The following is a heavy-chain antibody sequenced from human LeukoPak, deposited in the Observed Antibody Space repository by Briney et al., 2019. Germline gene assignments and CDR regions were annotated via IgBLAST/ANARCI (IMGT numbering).Heavy chain of an antibody. CDR1: GFTFSSYG. D-gene: IGHD3-22*01. CDR2: IWYDGSNK. Sequence: PGGSLRLSCAASGFTFSSYGMHWVRQAPGKGLEWVAVIWYDGSNKYYADSAKGRFTISRDNSKNTLYLQMNSLRAEDTAVYYCAKEGRSDYYDSRYFEYWGQGTLVTVSS. CDR3: AKEGRSDYYDSRYFEY. V-gene: IGHV3-33*06. J-gene: IGHJ4*02.